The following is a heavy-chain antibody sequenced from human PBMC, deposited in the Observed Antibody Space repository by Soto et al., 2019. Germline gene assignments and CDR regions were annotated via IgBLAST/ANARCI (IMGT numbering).Heavy chain of an antibody. CDR1: GFSFSSYA. CDR2: ISGSDGST. CDR3: ARDRERDVWYEDY. Sequence: EVQLLESGGGLVQPGGSLRLSCVASGFSFSSYAMSWVRQAPGEGLEWVSVISGSDGSTYYAGSVKGRFTISRDDSKNTLYLQMNSLRAEDTAVYYCARDRERDVWYEDYWGQGTLVTVPS. D-gene: IGHD6-13*01. V-gene: IGHV3-23*01. J-gene: IGHJ4*02.